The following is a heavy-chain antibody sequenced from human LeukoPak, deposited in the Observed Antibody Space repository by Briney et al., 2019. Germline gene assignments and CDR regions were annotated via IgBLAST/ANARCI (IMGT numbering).Heavy chain of an antibody. CDR3: AKGIHYGDTSY. Sequence: PGGSLRLSCAVSGFTFSRDAMSWVRQAPGKGLEWVSSIMGSGGDTYYADSVKGRFTISRDNSKNTLYLQTNSLRVEDTAMYFCAKGIHYGDTSYWGQGTLVTVSS. V-gene: IGHV3-23*01. J-gene: IGHJ4*02. CDR2: IMGSGGDT. D-gene: IGHD4-17*01. CDR1: GFTFSRDA.